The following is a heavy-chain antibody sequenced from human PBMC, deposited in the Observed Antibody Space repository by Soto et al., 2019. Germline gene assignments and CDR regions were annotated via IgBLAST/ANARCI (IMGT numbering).Heavy chain of an antibody. V-gene: IGHV3-15*01. CDR1: GFTFSNAW. D-gene: IGHD2-2*01. J-gene: IGHJ4*02. Sequence: GGSLRLSCAASGFTFSNAWMSWVRQAPGKGLEWVGRIKSKTDGGTTDYAAPVKGRFTISRDDSKNTLYLQMNSLKTEDTAVYYCTTTTIQYLKYCSSTSCYNPFDYWGQGTLVTVSS. CDR2: IKSKTDGGTT. CDR3: TTTTIQYLKYCSSTSCYNPFDY.